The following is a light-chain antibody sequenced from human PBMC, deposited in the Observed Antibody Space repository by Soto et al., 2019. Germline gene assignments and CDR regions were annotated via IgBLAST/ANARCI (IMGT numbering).Light chain of an antibody. Sequence: IQMTQSPSPLSESAGDIVTITCRASHGIRNYLCWYKQSPVKAPKVLIVGESXLQSGVPSRLSGSGTGTDHTLTNSILSPEDSATYYCLQDFSYPRTFGQGTKVDIK. J-gene: IGKJ1*01. CDR1: HGIRNY. V-gene: IGKV1-6*01. CDR3: LQDFSYPRT. CDR2: GES.